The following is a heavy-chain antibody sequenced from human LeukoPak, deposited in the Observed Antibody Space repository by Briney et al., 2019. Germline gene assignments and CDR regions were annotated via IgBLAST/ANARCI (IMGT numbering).Heavy chain of an antibody. CDR3: AREGEYSGAFDI. CDR2: ISSSSSYI. J-gene: IGHJ3*02. Sequence: GGSLRLSCAASGFTFSSYGMHWVRQAPGKGLEWVSSISSSSSYIYYADSVKGRFTISRDNAKNSLYLQMNSLRAEDTAVYYCAREGEYSGAFDIWGQGTMVTVSS. CDR1: GFTFSSYG. D-gene: IGHD1-26*01. V-gene: IGHV3-21*01.